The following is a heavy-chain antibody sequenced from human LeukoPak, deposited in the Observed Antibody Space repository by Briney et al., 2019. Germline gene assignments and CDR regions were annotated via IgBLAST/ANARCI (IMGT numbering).Heavy chain of an antibody. V-gene: IGHV4-31*03. CDR3: ARVRGLRIAVDY. CDR2: IYYSGST. J-gene: IGHJ4*02. D-gene: IGHD6-13*01. Sequence: RPSETLSLTCTVSGGSISSGGYYWSWIRQHPGKGLEWIGYIYYSGSTYYNPSLKSRVTISVDTSKNQFSPKLSSVTAADTAVYYCARVRGLRIAVDYWGQGTLVTVSS. CDR1: GGSISSGGYY.